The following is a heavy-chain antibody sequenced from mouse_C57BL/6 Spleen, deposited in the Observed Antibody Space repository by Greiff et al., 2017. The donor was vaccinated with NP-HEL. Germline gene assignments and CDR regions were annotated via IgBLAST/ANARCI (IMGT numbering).Heavy chain of an antibody. CDR3: LAWFAY. CDR1: GYSITSGYY. J-gene: IGHJ3*01. D-gene: IGHD2-10*02. V-gene: IGHV3-6*01. CDR2: ISYDGSN. Sequence: EVQLVESGPGLVKPSQSLSLTCSVTGYSITSGYYWNWIRQFPGNKLEWMGYISYDGSNNYNPSLKNRISITRDTSKNPFFLKLNSLTTEDTATYYCLAWFAYWGQGTLVTVSA.